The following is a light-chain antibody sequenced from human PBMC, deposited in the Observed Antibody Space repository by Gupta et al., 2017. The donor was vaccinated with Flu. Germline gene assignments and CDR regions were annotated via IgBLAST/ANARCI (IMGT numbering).Light chain of an antibody. Sequence: LTQSPGTLYLSPGERASLSCRASHSVSTYLAWYQQKPGQAPRLLIFDASTRATGIPDRFTGSGSGTDFTLTIIRLEPEDFAEYYCQQYGSSLSITFGQGTRLEMK. J-gene: IGKJ5*01. CDR3: QQYGSSLSIT. CDR2: DAS. CDR1: HSVSTY. V-gene: IGKV3-20*01.